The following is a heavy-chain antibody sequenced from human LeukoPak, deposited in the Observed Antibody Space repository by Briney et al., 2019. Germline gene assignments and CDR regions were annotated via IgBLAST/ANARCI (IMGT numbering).Heavy chain of an antibody. J-gene: IGHJ4*02. CDR3: ASPQKTTFDY. D-gene: IGHD4-11*01. CDR2: ISSSSNYI. CDR1: GFTFSAYT. Sequence: GGSLRLSCAASGFTFSAYTLNWVRQAPGKGLEWVSSISSSSNYIYYADSVKGRFTISRDNAKSLLYLQMNSLRVEDTAVYYCASPQKTTFDYRGQGTLVTVSS. V-gene: IGHV3-21*01.